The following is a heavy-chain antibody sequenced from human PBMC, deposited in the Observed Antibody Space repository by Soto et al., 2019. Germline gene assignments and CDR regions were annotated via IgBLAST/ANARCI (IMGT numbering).Heavy chain of an antibody. J-gene: IGHJ4*02. D-gene: IGHD2-2*01. Sequence: GGSLRLSCAASGFTFSSYGMHWVRQAPGKGLEWVAVISYDGSNKYYADSVKGRFTISRDNSKNTLYLQMNSLRAEDTAVYYCAKDSPHCSSTSCFLGYYFDYWGQGTLVTVSS. CDR3: AKDSPHCSSTSCFLGYYFDY. V-gene: IGHV3-30*18. CDR1: GFTFSSYG. CDR2: ISYDGSNK.